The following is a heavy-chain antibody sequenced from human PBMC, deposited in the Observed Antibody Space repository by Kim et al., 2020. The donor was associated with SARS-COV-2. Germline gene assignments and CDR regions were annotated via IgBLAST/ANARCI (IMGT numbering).Heavy chain of an antibody. J-gene: IGHJ5*01. Sequence: GGSLRLSCAASGFTFGDYYMSWIRQAPGKGLEWISYISSSIDYTKYADSVKGRFTISRDNPTNSLYLQMNSLRVEDTAVYYCARVPRGDSIWYWFASWG. CDR2: ISSSIDYT. V-gene: IGHV3-11*05. D-gene: IGHD3-3*02. CDR3: ARVPRGDSIWYWFAS. CDR1: GFTFGDYY.